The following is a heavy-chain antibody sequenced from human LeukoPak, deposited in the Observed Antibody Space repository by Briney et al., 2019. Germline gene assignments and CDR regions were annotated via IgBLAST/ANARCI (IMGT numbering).Heavy chain of an antibody. D-gene: IGHD4-17*01. J-gene: IGHJ4*02. CDR1: GFTFSSYW. Sequence: GGSLRLSCVASGFTFSSYWMSWVRQAPGKGLEWVANIKQDGSEKYYVDSVKGRFTISRDNAKNSLYLQMNSLRAEDTAVYYCARDSDYGDYGYWGQGTLVTVSS. CDR3: ARDSDYGDYGY. V-gene: IGHV3-7*01. CDR2: IKQDGSEK.